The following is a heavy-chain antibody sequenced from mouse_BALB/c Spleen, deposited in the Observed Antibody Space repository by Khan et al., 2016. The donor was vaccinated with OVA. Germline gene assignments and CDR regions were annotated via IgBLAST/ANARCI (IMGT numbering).Heavy chain of an antibody. J-gene: IGHJ3*01. D-gene: IGHD1-1*01. V-gene: IGHV5-6*01. CDR2: VSTGGSYT. CDR1: GFTFSTYG. Sequence: EVELVESGGDLVKPGGSLKLSCAASGFTFSTYGMSWVRQAPDKRLEWVATVSTGGSYTYYPDSVKGRFTISRDNAKNTLYLQMSGLSSEDTAMFYCTRLAYYYDSEGFAYWGQGTLVTVSA. CDR3: TRLAYYYDSEGFAY.